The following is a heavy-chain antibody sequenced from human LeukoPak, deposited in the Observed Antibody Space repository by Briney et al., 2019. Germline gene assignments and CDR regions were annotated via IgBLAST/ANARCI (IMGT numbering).Heavy chain of an antibody. D-gene: IGHD3-22*01. CDR3: ARAPAPTYYYDSSGYYYDY. CDR1: GYTFTSYG. J-gene: IGHJ4*02. Sequence: ASVKVSCKASGYTFTSYGISWVRQAPGQGLEWMGWISAYNGNTNYAQKLRGRVTMTTDTSTSTAYMELRSLRSDDTAVYYCARAPAPTYYYDSSGYYYDYWGQGTLVTVSS. CDR2: ISAYNGNT. V-gene: IGHV1-18*01.